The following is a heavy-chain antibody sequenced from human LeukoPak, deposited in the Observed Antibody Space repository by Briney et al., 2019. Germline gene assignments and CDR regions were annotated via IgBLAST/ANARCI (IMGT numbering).Heavy chain of an antibody. D-gene: IGHD2-2*01. V-gene: IGHV1-24*01. CDR3: ARVYCSSTSCYPSLRYGMDV. J-gene: IGHJ6*02. CDR2: FDPEDGET. CDR1: GYTLTELS. Sequence: ASVKVSCKVSGYTLTELSMHWVRQAPGKGLEWMGGFDPEDGETIYAQKFQGRVTMTEDTSTDTAYMELSSQRSEDTAVYYCARVYCSSTSCYPSLRYGMDVWGQGTTVTVSS.